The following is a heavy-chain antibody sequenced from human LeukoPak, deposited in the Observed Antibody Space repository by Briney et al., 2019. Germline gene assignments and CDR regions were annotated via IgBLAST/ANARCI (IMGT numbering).Heavy chain of an antibody. CDR1: GFAFSVYA. J-gene: IGHJ5*01. V-gene: IGHV3-23*01. CDR2: INANSGTT. CDR3: AKPISGGLAVTADWFHP. Sequence: PGGSLRLSCTASGFAFSVYAMSWLRQPPGKGLESVSTINANSGTTSYAASVRGRFTISRDNSKNTLYLQLNTLRADDTATYYCAKPISGGLAVTADWFHPWGQGTLVVVSS. D-gene: IGHD6-19*01.